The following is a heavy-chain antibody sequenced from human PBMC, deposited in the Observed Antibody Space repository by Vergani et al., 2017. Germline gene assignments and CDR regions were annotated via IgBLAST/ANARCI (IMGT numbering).Heavy chain of an antibody. CDR3: AKDGDYCGGDCYPTGYYYYGMDV. J-gene: IGHJ6*02. Sequence: VQLVESGGGLVKPGGSLRLSCAASGFTFSSYAMSWVRQAPGKGLEWVSAISGSGGSTYYADSVKGRFTISRDNSKNTVYLQMNSLRAEDTAVYYCAKDGDYCGGDCYPTGYYYYGMDVWGQGTTVTVSS. CDR2: ISGSGGST. V-gene: IGHV3-23*04. CDR1: GFTFSSYA. D-gene: IGHD2-21*02.